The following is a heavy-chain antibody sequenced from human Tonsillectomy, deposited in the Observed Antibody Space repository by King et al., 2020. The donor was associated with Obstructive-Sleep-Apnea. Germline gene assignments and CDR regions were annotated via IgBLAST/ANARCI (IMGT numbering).Heavy chain of an antibody. CDR3: AKDLGFGMPYCFDY. J-gene: IGHJ4*02. CDR1: GFTFSSNA. D-gene: IGHD2-21*01. CDR2: MSYDGRDT. Sequence: VQLVESGGGVVQPGRSLRLSCAASGFTFSSNALHWVRQAPGKGLEWVSTMSYDGRDTFYSDSVKGRFTISRDNSKNTRFLQMNSLSAEDTAVYYCAKDLGFGMPYCFDYWGQGTLVTVSS. V-gene: IGHV3-30*04.